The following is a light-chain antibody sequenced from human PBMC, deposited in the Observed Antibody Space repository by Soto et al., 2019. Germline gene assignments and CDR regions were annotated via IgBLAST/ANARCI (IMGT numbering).Light chain of an antibody. CDR3: QQYYGTLWT. V-gene: IGKV4-1*01. Sequence: DIVMTQSPVSLAVSLGERATSNCKSSQSVLYSSNNKNYVAWYQHKPGQPPQLLIYGASARESGVPDRFSGSGSATDFTLTISGLQAEDVAVYYCQQYYGTLWTFGQGTKVQIK. J-gene: IGKJ1*01. CDR1: QSVLYSSNNKNY. CDR2: GAS.